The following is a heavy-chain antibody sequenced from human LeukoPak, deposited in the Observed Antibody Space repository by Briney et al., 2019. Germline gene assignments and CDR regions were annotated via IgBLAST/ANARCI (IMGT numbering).Heavy chain of an antibody. D-gene: IGHD2/OR15-2a*01. CDR2: MNPNSGNT. Sequence: ASVKVSCKASGYTFTSYDINWVRQATGQGLEWMGWMNPNSGNTGYAQKFQGRVTMTRNTSISTAYMELSSLRSEDTAVYYCARGFKLSGNKAFDIWGQGTMVTVSS. CDR1: GYTFTSYD. V-gene: IGHV1-8*01. J-gene: IGHJ3*02. CDR3: ARGFKLSGNKAFDI.